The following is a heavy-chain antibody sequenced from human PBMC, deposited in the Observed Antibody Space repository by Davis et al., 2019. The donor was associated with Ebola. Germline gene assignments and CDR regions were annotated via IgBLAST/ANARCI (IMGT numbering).Heavy chain of an antibody. CDR3: ARQQSGSYSL. J-gene: IGHJ4*02. D-gene: IGHD1-26*01. V-gene: IGHV3-23*01. CDR1: GFTFSSYT. Sequence: GESLKISCAASGFTFSSYTMSWVRQAPGQGLEWVSAITGSGTYYTDSVKGRFTISRDDSKNTLYLQMNSLRAEDTAVYYCARQQSGSYSLWGQGTLLTVSS. CDR2: ITGSGT.